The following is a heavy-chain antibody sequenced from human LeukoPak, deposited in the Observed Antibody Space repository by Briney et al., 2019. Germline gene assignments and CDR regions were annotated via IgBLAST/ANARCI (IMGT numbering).Heavy chain of an antibody. Sequence: HPGGSLRLSCAASGFTVSSNYMSWVRQAPGKGLEWVSVIYSGGHTYYADSVKGRFTISRDISKNTLYLQMNSLRAEDTAVYYCARGITGTNNWFDPWGQGTLVTVSS. J-gene: IGHJ5*02. CDR1: GFTVSSNY. CDR3: ARGITGTNNWFDP. CDR2: IYSGGHT. V-gene: IGHV3-53*01. D-gene: IGHD1-7*01.